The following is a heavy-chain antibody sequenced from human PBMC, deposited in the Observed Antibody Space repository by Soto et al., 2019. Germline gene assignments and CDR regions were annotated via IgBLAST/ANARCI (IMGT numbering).Heavy chain of an antibody. J-gene: IGHJ4*02. Sequence: SATLSLTCTVSGGSISIGGYYWSWIRQHPGKGLEWIGYIYYSGSTYYNPSLKSRVTISVDTSKNQFSLKLSSVTAADTAVYYCARVLAAAGTLLDYWGQGTLVTVSS. V-gene: IGHV4-31*03. D-gene: IGHD6-13*01. CDR1: GGSISIGGYY. CDR2: IYYSGST. CDR3: ARVLAAAGTLLDY.